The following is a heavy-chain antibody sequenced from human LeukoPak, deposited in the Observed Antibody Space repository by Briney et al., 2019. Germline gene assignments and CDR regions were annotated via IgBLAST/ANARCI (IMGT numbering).Heavy chain of an antibody. CDR3: ARDQWMQLWQKNYYFDY. CDR2: IIPILGIA. CDR1: GGTFSSYA. J-gene: IGHJ4*02. V-gene: IGHV1-69*10. Sequence: GASVKVSCKASGGTFSSYAISWVRQAPGQXXXXXXXIIPILGIANYAQKFQGRVTITADKSTSTAYMELSSLRSEDTAVYYCARDQWMQLWQKNYYFDYWGQGTLVTVSS. D-gene: IGHD5-18*01.